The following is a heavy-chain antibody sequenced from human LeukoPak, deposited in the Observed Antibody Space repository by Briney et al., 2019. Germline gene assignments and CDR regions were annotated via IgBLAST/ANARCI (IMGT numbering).Heavy chain of an antibody. V-gene: IGHV1-69*04. CDR2: IIPILGIA. Sequence: SVNVSCQASGGTFSSYAISWVRQPPGQGLAWMGRIIPILGIANYAQKFQGRVTITADKSTSTAYMELSSLRSEDTAVYYCARGGLRPGGYYDSSGYGPYYYYGMDVWGQGTTVTVSS. J-gene: IGHJ6*02. D-gene: IGHD3-22*01. CDR1: GGTFSSYA. CDR3: ARGGLRPGGYYDSSGYGPYYYYGMDV.